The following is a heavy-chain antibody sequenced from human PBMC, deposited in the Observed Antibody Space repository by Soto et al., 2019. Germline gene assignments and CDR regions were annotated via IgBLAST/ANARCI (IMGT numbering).Heavy chain of an antibody. CDR2: INPNSGGT. V-gene: IGHV1-2*04. J-gene: IGHJ3*02. Sequence: GASVKVSCKASGYTFAGYYRQWVRQAPGQGLEWMGWINPNSGGTNYAQKFQGWVTMTRDTSISTAYMELSRLRSDDTAVYYCARAYMGAYDSSGYYPPGDAFDIWGQGTMVTVSS. CDR1: GYTFAGYY. CDR3: ARAYMGAYDSSGYYPPGDAFDI. D-gene: IGHD3-22*01.